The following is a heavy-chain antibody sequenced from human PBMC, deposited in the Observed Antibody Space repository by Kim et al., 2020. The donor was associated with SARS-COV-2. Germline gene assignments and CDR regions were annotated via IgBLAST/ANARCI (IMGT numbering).Heavy chain of an antibody. Sequence: ASVKGRFTISRDDSKSIAYLQMNSLKTEDTAVYYCTSELYDFWSPYGMDVWGQGTTVTVSS. D-gene: IGHD3-3*01. V-gene: IGHV3-49*02. CDR3: TSELYDFWSPYGMDV. J-gene: IGHJ6*02.